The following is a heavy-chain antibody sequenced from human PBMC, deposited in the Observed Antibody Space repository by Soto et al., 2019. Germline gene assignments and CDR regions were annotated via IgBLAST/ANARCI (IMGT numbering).Heavy chain of an antibody. CDR1: GLTFRTYA. CDR2: ISGSGGST. Sequence: GGSLRLSCAAPGLTFRTYAMTWVRQAPGKGLEWVSIISGSGGSTYYADSVKGRFTVSRDNSKNTLYVQMNSLRAEDTAVYYCAKDRRRDYDILTGYYISPFDYWGQGTLVTVSS. CDR3: AKDRRRDYDILTGYYISPFDY. V-gene: IGHV3-23*01. J-gene: IGHJ4*02. D-gene: IGHD3-9*01.